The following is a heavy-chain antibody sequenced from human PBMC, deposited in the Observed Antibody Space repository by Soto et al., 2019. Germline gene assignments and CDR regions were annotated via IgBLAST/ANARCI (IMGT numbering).Heavy chain of an antibody. Sequence: PGGSLRLSCAASGFTFSSYGMHWVRQAPGKGLEWVAVISYDGSNKYYADSVKDRFTISRDNSKNTLYLQMNSLRAEDTAVYYCAKGVVPAATYYYYYYGMDVWGQGTTVTAP. J-gene: IGHJ6*02. V-gene: IGHV3-30*18. CDR3: AKGVVPAATYYYYYYGMDV. D-gene: IGHD2-2*01. CDR1: GFTFSSYG. CDR2: ISYDGSNK.